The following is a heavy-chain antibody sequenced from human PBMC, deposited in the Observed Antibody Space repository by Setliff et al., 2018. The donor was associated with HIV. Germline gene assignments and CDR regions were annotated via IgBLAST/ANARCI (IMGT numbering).Heavy chain of an antibody. D-gene: IGHD3-3*01. CDR2: VFATGPT. V-gene: IGHV4-61*09. Sequence: LSLTCSVSGGSIRSGSYFWSWIRQPVGKGLEWIGHVFATGPTNYSPSLKSRVSISLDPSRSQFSLTLRSVTAADTAVYYCARVPSAGVRGRPDLYHWFDPWGQGTLVTVSS. J-gene: IGHJ5*02. CDR3: ARVPSAGVRGRPDLYHWFDP. CDR1: GGSIRSGSYF.